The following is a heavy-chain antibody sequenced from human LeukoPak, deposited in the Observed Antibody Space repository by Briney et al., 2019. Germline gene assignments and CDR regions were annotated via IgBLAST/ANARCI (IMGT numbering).Heavy chain of an antibody. CDR1: GGSISSGGYY. Sequence: SETLSLTCTVSGGSISSGGYYWSWIRQHPGKGLEWIGYIYYSGSTYYNPSLKSRVTISVDTSKNQFSLKLSSVTAADTAVYYCARDPSRYFDLWGRGTLVTVSS. J-gene: IGHJ2*01. CDR2: IYYSGST. CDR3: ARDPSRYFDL. V-gene: IGHV4-31*03.